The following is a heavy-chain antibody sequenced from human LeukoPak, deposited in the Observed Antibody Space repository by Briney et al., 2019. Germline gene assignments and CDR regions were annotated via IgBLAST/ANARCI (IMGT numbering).Heavy chain of an antibody. CDR1: GFTFTNYG. CDR3: ARGYCSSTSCYGGSY. D-gene: IGHD2-2*01. J-gene: IGHJ4*02. V-gene: IGHV7-4-1*02. CDR2: INTNTGNP. Sequence: GASVKVSCKASGFTFTNYGMNWVREVPGQGLEWMGWINTNTGNPTYAQGFTGRFVFSLDTSVSTAYLQISSLTAEDTAVYYCARGYCSSTSCYGGSYWGQGTLVTVSS.